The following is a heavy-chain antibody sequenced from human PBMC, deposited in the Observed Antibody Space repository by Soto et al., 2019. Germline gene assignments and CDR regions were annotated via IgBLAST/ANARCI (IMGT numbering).Heavy chain of an antibody. CDR2: ITPMFGIG. V-gene: IGHV1-69*12. Sequence: QVQLVQSGAEVKKPGSSVKVSCKASGGTFNRYAISWLRQAPGQGPEWLGGITPMFGIGNYAQKFQGRVTITADEATTTVHMEVRRLTGEDTAVYYCAQTLGSAVAGPGRFDLWGRGTRVIVSS. CDR1: GGTFNRYA. CDR3: AQTLGSAVAGPGRFDL. D-gene: IGHD6-19*01. J-gene: IGHJ2*01.